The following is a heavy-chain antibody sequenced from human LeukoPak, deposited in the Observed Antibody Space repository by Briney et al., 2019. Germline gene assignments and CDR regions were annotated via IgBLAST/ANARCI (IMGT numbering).Heavy chain of an antibody. V-gene: IGHV4-34*01. CDR3: ARVVQRRTTGDIFGRYFDF. J-gene: IGHJ4*02. CDR2: ISSGGRT. D-gene: IGHD3-3*02. CDR1: GGSFSGYY. Sequence: SETLSLTCAMYGGSFSGYYWTWIRQSPVKGLEWIGEISSGGRTNDNPSLKSRVSISVDTSKSQFSLNLSSVTAADTAVYYCARVVQRRTTGDIFGRYFDFWGQGSLVTVSS.